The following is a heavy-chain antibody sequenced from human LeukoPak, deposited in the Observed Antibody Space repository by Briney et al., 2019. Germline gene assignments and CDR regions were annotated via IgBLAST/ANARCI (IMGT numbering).Heavy chain of an antibody. CDR3: ARELAGTYAFDI. CDR1: GGTFSSYA. CDR2: IIPIFGTA. V-gene: IGHV1-69*13. Sequence: SVKVSCKASGGTFSSYAISWVRQAPGQGLEWMGGIIPIFGTANYAQKFQGRVTITADESTSTAYMELSSLRSEDTAVYYCARELAGTYAFDIWGQGTMVTVSS. D-gene: IGHD6-19*01. J-gene: IGHJ3*02.